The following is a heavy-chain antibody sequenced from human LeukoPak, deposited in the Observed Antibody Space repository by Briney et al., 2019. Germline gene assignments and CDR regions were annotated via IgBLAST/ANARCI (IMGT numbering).Heavy chain of an antibody. CDR3: ARGPPTRGLWSGYPTY. D-gene: IGHD3-3*01. J-gene: IGHJ4*02. CDR1: GYTFTSYY. V-gene: IGHV1-2*02. CDR2: INPDSGGT. Sequence: GASVTVSCRASGYTFTSYYMHWVRQAPGQGLEWMGWINPDSGGTSYAQKFQGRVTMTRDTSINTAYMELSGLRSDDTAVYHCARGPPTRGLWSGYPTYWGQGTLVTVSA.